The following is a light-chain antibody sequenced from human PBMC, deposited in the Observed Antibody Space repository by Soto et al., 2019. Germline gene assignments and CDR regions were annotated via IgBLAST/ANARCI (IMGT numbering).Light chain of an antibody. CDR1: QSVSSY. V-gene: IGKV3-11*01. J-gene: IGKJ4*01. Sequence: ETVLTQSPATLSLSPGERATLSCRASQSVSSYLAWYQQKPGQAPRLLISDASNRATGIPARFSGSGSGTDFALTISRLEPEDFAVYYCQQRSNWPLTFGGGTKVEIK. CDR2: DAS. CDR3: QQRSNWPLT.